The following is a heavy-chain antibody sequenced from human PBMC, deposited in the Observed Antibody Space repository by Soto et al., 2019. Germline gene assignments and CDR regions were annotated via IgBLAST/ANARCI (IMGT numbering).Heavy chain of an antibody. CDR3: ATDCSGGSCHGRYCMDV. CDR1: GGTFSSYA. J-gene: IGHJ6*02. Sequence: GASVKVSCKASGGTFSSYALSWVRQAPGQGLEWLGGIIPLFGSTNYAQKFQDRVTIIADESTGTAYMELSSLRSEDTAIYYCATDCSGGSCHGRYCMDVWGQGTTVTVSS. D-gene: IGHD2-15*01. V-gene: IGHV1-69*13. CDR2: IIPLFGST.